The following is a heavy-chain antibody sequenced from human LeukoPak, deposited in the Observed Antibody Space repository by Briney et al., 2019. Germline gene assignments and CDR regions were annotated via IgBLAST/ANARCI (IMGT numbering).Heavy chain of an antibody. V-gene: IGHV3-20*04. D-gene: IGHD1-14*01. CDR3: ARDPDRYYFDY. CDR1: GFTFSSYW. Sequence: PGGSLRLSCAASGFTFSSYWMSWVRQAPGKGLEWVSGINWNGGSTGYADSVKGRFTISRDNAKNSLYLQMNSLRAEDTALYYCARDPDRYYFDYWGQGTLVTVSS. CDR2: INWNGGST. J-gene: IGHJ4*02.